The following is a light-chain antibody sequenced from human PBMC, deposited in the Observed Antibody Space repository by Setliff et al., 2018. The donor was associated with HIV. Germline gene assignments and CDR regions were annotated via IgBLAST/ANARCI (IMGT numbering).Light chain of an antibody. CDR3: SSYAGSNNYV. CDR2: EVS. Sequence: SVLAQPASMSGSPGQSVTISCTGTSSDVGGYNYVSWYQQHPGKAPKLMIYEVSKRPSGVPDRFSGSKSGNTASLTVSGLQAEDEAYYYCSSYAGSNNYVFGTGTKVTV. V-gene: IGLV2-8*01. J-gene: IGLJ1*01. CDR1: SSDVGGYNY.